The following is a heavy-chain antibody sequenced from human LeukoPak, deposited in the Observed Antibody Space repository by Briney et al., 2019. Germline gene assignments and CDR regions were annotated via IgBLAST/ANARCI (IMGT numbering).Heavy chain of an antibody. CDR2: INHSGST. Sequence: SETLSLTCAVHGVSFSGYYWSWIRQPPGKGLEWIGEINHSGSTNYNPSLKSRVTISVDTSKNQFSLKLSSVTAADTAVYYCARGPKMGYNWFDPWGQGTLVTVSS. J-gene: IGHJ5*02. CDR3: ARGPKMGYNWFDP. V-gene: IGHV4-34*01. D-gene: IGHD5-24*01. CDR1: GVSFSGYY.